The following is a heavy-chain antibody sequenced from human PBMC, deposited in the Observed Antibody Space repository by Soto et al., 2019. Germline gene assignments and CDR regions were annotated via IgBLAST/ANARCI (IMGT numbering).Heavy chain of an antibody. CDR2: ISYDGSNK. D-gene: IGHD3-10*01. V-gene: IGHV3-30-3*01. Sequence: QVQLVESGGGVVQPGRSLRLSCAASGFTFSSYAMHWVRQAPGKGLEWVAVISYDGSNKYYADSVKGRFTISRDNSKNRLYLQMNSLRAEDTAVYYCARAWVRGVIITSWFDPWGQGTLVTVSS. CDR3: ARAWVRGVIITSWFDP. J-gene: IGHJ5*02. CDR1: GFTFSSYA.